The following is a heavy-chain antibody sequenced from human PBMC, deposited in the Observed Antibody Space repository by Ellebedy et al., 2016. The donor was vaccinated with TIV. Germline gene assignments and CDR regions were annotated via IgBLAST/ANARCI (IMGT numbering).Heavy chain of an antibody. V-gene: IGHV1-8*01. Sequence: AASVQVSCKASGYTFTRYDIHWVRQAPGPGLEYLGWMKPSSGNTGYAQKFQGRVTMTRNTSTSTAYMELSSLRSEDTAVYYCAVGLFDPWGQGTLVTVSS. D-gene: IGHD3-10*01. CDR3: AVGLFDP. CDR1: GYTFTRYD. CDR2: MKPSSGNT. J-gene: IGHJ5*02.